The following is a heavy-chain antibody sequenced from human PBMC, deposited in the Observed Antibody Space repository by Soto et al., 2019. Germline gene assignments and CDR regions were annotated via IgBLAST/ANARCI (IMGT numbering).Heavy chain of an antibody. Sequence: PGQGLEWMGWISAYNGNTNHAQKYQGRVTMTTDTSTTTAFMELRSLRSDDTAMYYCARDYFGEYKWFDPWGQRTLVTISS. CDR2: ISAYNGNT. J-gene: IGHJ5*02. V-gene: IGHV1-18*01. CDR3: ARDYFGEYKWFDP. D-gene: IGHD3-3*01.